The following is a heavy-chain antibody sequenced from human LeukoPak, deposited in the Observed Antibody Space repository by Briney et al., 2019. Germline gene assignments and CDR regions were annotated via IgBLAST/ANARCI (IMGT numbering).Heavy chain of an antibody. D-gene: IGHD3-22*01. Sequence: SETLSLTCTVSGGSISSSGYYWGWIRQPPGKGLEWVGSIYYSGSTYYNPSLKSRVTISVDTSKNQFSLKLSSVTAADTAVYYCASIPVYYDRSGYYLDAFDIWGQGTMVTVSS. CDR1: GGSISSSGYY. V-gene: IGHV4-39*01. CDR3: ASIPVYYDRSGYYLDAFDI. J-gene: IGHJ3*02. CDR2: IYYSGST.